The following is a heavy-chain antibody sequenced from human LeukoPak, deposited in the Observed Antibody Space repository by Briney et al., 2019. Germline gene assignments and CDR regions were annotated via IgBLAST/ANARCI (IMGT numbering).Heavy chain of an antibody. D-gene: IGHD4-17*01. CDR1: GFTFITYV. CDR3: VRGDYGDYTLFDY. Sequence: PGGSLRLSCAASGFTFITYVMHWVRQAPGKGLEWVSVIYSGGSTYYADSVKGRFTISRDNSKNTLYLQMNSLRAEDTAVYYCVRGDYGDYTLFDYWGQGTLVTVSS. J-gene: IGHJ4*02. CDR2: IYSGGST. V-gene: IGHV3-53*01.